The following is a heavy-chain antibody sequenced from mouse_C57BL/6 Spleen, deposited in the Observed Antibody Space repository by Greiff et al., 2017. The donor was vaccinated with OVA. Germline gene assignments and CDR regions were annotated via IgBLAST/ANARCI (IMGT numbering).Heavy chain of an antibody. D-gene: IGHD2-4*01. Sequence: QVQLQQPGAELVKPGASVKMSCKASGYTFTSYWITWVKQRPGQGLEWIGDIYPGSGSTNYNEKFKNKATLTVDTSSSTAYMQLSSLTSEDSAVYYCARFSHYDYGHYYAMDYWGQGTSVTVSS. V-gene: IGHV1-55*01. CDR1: GYTFTSYW. CDR2: IYPGSGST. CDR3: ARFSHYDYGHYYAMDY. J-gene: IGHJ4*01.